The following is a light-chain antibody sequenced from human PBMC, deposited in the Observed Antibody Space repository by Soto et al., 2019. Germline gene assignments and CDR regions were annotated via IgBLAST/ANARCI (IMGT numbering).Light chain of an antibody. Sequence: QSALTQPRSVSRSPGQSVTISCTGTSSDVGGYNYVSWYQQHPGKAPKLMIYDVSKRPSGVPDRFSGSKSGNTASLTISGLQAEDEADYYCCSYAGSYIWVFGGGTKLTVL. CDR2: DVS. CDR3: CSYAGSYIWV. V-gene: IGLV2-11*01. J-gene: IGLJ3*02. CDR1: SSDVGGYNY.